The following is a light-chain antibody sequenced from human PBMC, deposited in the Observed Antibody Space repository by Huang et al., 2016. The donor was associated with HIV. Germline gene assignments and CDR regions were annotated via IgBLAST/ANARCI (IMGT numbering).Light chain of an antibody. Sequence: EVVMTQSPATLSVSPGERATLSCRASQSVSNNLAWYQQKPGQAPMLFIYGASTRTTGIPARFSGSGSGREFTLTISSLQAEDFAVYYCQQYNNWPPYTFGQGTKLEIK. CDR1: QSVSNN. J-gene: IGKJ2*01. V-gene: IGKV3-15*01. CDR2: GAS. CDR3: QQYNNWPPYT.